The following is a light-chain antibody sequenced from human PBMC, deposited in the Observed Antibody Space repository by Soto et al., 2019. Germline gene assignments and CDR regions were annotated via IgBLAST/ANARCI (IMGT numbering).Light chain of an antibody. CDR3: SSYTISSTLVV. V-gene: IGLV2-14*01. J-gene: IGLJ2*01. CDR2: EVS. Sequence: QSALTQPASVSGSPGQSITISCTGTSSDVGGYNYVSWYQQHPDKAPKLMIYEVSNRPSGVSNRFSGSRSGNTASLTISGLQAEDGADYYCSSYTISSTLVVFGGGTKLTVL. CDR1: SSDVGGYNY.